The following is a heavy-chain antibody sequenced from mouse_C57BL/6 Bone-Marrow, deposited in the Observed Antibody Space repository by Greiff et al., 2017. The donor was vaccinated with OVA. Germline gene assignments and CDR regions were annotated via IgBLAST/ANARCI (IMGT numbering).Heavy chain of an antibody. Sequence: QVQLQQSGAELAKPGASVKLSCKASGYTFTSYWMHWVKQRPGQGLEWIGYINPSSGYTKYNQKFKDKATLTADESSSTAYMQLSSLTYEDSAVYYCARRGGGYFDYWGQGTTLTVSS. CDR2: INPSSGYT. J-gene: IGHJ2*01. CDR3: ARRGGGYFDY. V-gene: IGHV1-7*01. CDR1: GYTFTSYW.